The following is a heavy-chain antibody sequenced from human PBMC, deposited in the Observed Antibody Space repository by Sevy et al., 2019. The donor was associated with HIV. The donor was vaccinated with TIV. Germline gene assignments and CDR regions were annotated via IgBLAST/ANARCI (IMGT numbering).Heavy chain of an antibody. D-gene: IGHD1-7*01. J-gene: IGHJ6*02. V-gene: IGHV1-2*06. CDR3: ARDGGGGTTNSGMDV. Sequence: ASVKVSCKASGYTFTGDYLHWVRQAPGQGLEWMGRAYPNSGGTNYAQKFQGRVTMTSDTSISTAYMELRRLRSDDAAVYYCARDGGGGTTNSGMDVWGQRTTVTVSS. CDR2: AYPNSGGT. CDR1: GYTFTGDY.